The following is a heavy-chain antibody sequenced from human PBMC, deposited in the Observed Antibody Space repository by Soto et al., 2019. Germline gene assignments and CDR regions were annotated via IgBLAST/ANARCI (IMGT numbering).Heavy chain of an antibody. CDR3: ARVPPDDYGANSGWFDP. Sequence: QVQLQESGPGLVTPSQALSLTCSVSGGPISSGGYYWSWLRQHPGKGLEWIGYIFSSGATYYNPSLKSRSFISVATSKYQFALRLSSVTAADTAVYYCARVPPDDYGANSGWFDPWGQGTLVTVSA. V-gene: IGHV4-31*03. J-gene: IGHJ5*02. D-gene: IGHD4-17*01. CDR2: IFSSGAT. CDR1: GGPISSGGYY.